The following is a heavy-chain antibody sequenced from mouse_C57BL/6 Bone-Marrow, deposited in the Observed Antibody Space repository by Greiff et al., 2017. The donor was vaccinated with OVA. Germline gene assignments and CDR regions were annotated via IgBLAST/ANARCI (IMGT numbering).Heavy chain of an antibody. CDR1: GYTFTSYW. Sequence: QVQLQQPGAELVQPGASVKLSCKASGYTFTSYWMHWVKQRPGQGLEWIGMIHPNSGSTNYNEKFKSKATLTVDKSTSTAYMQLSSLTSEDSAVYYCANYYYGSSFYAMDYWGQGTSVTVSS. D-gene: IGHD1-1*01. V-gene: IGHV1-64*01. CDR3: ANYYYGSSFYAMDY. CDR2: IHPNSGST. J-gene: IGHJ4*01.